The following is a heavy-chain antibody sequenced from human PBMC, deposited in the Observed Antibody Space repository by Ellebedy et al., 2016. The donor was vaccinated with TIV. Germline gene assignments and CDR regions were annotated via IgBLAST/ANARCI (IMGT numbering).Heavy chain of an antibody. CDR2: IYYSGST. Sequence: SETLSLXXTVSGGSVSSADYYWSWIRQPPGKGLEWIGYIYYSGSTKYNPSLKSRVTMSIDKSKTQFSLKLTSVTAADTAVYYCARAIIAPRPYYFDSWGQGALVTVSS. J-gene: IGHJ4*02. V-gene: IGHV4-61*08. CDR3: ARAIIAPRPYYFDS. D-gene: IGHD6-6*01. CDR1: GGSVSSADYY.